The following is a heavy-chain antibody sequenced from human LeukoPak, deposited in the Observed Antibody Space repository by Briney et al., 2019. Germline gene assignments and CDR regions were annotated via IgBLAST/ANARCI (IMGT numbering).Heavy chain of an antibody. V-gene: IGHV1-8*01. J-gene: IGHJ5*02. D-gene: IGHD6-19*01. CDR3: ARVRGIAVAGTPRWFDP. Sequence: WASVKVSCKASGYTFTSYDINWVRQATGQGLEWMGWMNPNSGNTGYAQKFQGRVTMTRNTSISTAYMELSSLRSEDTAVYYCARVRGIAVAGTPRWFDPWGQGTLVTASS. CDR1: GYTFTSYD. CDR2: MNPNSGNT.